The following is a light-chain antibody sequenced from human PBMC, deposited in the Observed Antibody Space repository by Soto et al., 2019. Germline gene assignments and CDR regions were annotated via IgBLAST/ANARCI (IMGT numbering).Light chain of an antibody. J-gene: IGLJ1*01. Sequence: QSGLNQPASVSGSPGQWITISCTGTSSDVGSYNLVSWYQQHPGKAPKLMIYEVSKRPSGVSNRFSGSKSGNTASLTISGLQAEDEADYYCCSYAGSSTPLIFGTGTKVTVL. V-gene: IGLV2-23*02. CDR1: SSDVGSYNL. CDR2: EVS. CDR3: CSYAGSSTPLI.